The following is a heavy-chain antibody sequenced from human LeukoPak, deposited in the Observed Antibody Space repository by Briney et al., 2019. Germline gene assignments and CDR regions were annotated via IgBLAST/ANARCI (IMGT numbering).Heavy chain of an antibody. J-gene: IGHJ4*02. CDR3: ARRYRSSSDY. V-gene: IGHV3-74*01. CDR2: INSDGSST. Sequence: GGSLRLSCAASGFTFSNYWMPWVRRAPGKGLVWVSRINSDGSSTTYADSVKGRFTISRDNAKNTLYLQMNSLRAEDTAVYFCARRYRSSSDYWGQGTLVAVSS. D-gene: IGHD1-14*01. CDR1: GFTFSNYW.